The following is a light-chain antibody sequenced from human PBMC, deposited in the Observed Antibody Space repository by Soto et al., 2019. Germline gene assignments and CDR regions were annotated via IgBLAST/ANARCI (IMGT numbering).Light chain of an antibody. J-gene: IGLJ1*01. CDR2: DVS. CDR1: SSDVGDYNY. Sequence: QSVLTQPASVSGSPGQSITISCTGTSSDVGDYNYVSWYQQHPGKAPKLMIYDVSFRPSGVSNRFSGSKSGNTASLTISGLQAEDGADYYCSSYTSSSSYVFATGTKVTVL. V-gene: IGLV2-14*01. CDR3: SSYTSSSSYV.